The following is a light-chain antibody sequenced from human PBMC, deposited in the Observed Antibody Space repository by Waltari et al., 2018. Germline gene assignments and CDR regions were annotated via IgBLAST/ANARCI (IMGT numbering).Light chain of an antibody. V-gene: IGLV3-1*01. CDR2: QDT. CDR1: NLGNKY. CDR3: QAWDSNVNWV. Sequence: YDLTQPPSVSVSPGQAASITCSGDNLGNKYVCWYQQKPGQSPLLLIYQDTKRPSGFPERFSGSVSGNTVTLTISATQALDEADYYCQAWDSNVNWVFGGGTKLTVL. J-gene: IGLJ3*02.